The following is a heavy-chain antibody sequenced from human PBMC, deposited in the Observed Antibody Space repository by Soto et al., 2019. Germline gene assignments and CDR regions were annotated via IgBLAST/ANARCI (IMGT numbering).Heavy chain of an antibody. CDR3: AKDSGYDFWSGYYVSGSPPLDY. Sequence: EVQLLESGGGLVQPGGSLRLSCAASGFTFSSYAMSWVRQAPAKGLEWVSAISGSGGSTYYADSVKGRFTISRDNSKNMLYLQMNRLRAEDTAVYDCAKDSGYDFWSGYYVSGSPPLDYWGQGTLVTVSS. V-gene: IGHV3-23*01. CDR1: GFTFSSYA. J-gene: IGHJ4*02. D-gene: IGHD3-3*01. CDR2: ISGSGGST.